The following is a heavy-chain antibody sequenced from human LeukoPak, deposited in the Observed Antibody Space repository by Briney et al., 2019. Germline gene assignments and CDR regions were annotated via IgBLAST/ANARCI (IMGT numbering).Heavy chain of an antibody. CDR1: GGSISSSSYY. V-gene: IGHV4-39*07. CDR2: IYYSGST. J-gene: IGHJ6*03. CDR3: ARPHSSGWPFYYYYYMDV. D-gene: IGHD6-19*01. Sequence: SETLSLTCTVSGGSISSSSYYWGWIRQPPGKGLEWIGSIYYSGSTYYNPSLKSRVTISVDTSKNQFSLKLSSVTAADTAVYYCARPHSSGWPFYYYYYMDVWGKGTTVTVSS.